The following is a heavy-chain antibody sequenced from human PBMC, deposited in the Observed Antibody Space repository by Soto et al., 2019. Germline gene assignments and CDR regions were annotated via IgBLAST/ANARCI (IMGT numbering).Heavy chain of an antibody. J-gene: IGHJ3*02. Sequence: QVQLQESGPGLVKPSETLSLTCTVSGGAISAFYWNWVRQSAGKGLEWIGRIYASGHTIYNPSLESRVTMSVDTSKHQFSLRLNSVPAADTAVYYCARSPSTSTIGTFDIWGQGTMVTVSS. CDR3: ARSPSTSTIGTFDI. D-gene: IGHD3-3*02. V-gene: IGHV4-4*07. CDR2: IYASGHT. CDR1: GGAISAFY.